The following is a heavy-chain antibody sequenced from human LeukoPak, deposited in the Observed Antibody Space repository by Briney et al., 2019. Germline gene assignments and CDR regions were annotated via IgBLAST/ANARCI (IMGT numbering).Heavy chain of an antibody. V-gene: IGHV1-69*05. J-gene: IGHJ4*02. D-gene: IGHD3-10*01. CDR2: IIPIFGTA. CDR3: AGDYYGSGSYLAY. Sequence: SVKVSCKASGGTFSSYAISWVRQAPGQGLEWMGGIIPIFGTANYAQKFQGRVTITTDESTSTAYMELSSLRSEDTAVYYCAGDYYGSGSYLAYWGQGTLVTVSS. CDR1: GGTFSSYA.